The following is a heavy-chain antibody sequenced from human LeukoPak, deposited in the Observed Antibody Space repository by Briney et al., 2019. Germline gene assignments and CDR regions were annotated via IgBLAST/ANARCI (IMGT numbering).Heavy chain of an antibody. D-gene: IGHD4-23*01. V-gene: IGHV1-2*02. J-gene: IGHJ4*02. CDR1: GYTFTGYY. CDR3: ARRESGGNWDPFDY. CDR2: INPNSGGT. Sequence: ASVKVSCKASGYTFTGYYMHWVRQAPGQGLEWMGWINPNSGGTNYAQKFQGRVTMTRDTSISTAYMELSRLRSDDTAVYYCARRESGGNWDPFDYWGQGTLVTVSS.